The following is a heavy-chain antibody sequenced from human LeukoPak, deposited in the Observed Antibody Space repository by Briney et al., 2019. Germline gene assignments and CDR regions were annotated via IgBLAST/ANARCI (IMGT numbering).Heavy chain of an antibody. V-gene: IGHV3-43*02. CDR2: ISADGGST. CDR3: AKESGKFDY. CDR1: GLNFDDSA. J-gene: IGHJ4*02. Sequence: GGSLRLSCVASGLNFDDSAMHWVRRAPGKGLEWVSLISADGGSTFSADSVKGRFSISRDNSKNSLYLQMNSLRSEDTAMYYCAKESGKFDYWGQGTLVSVSS.